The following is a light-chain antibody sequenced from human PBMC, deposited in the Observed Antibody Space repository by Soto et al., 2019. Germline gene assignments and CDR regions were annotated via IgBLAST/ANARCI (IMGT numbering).Light chain of an antibody. CDR2: SNN. V-gene: IGLV1-40*01. J-gene: IGLJ1*01. CDR1: SSNIGAGYD. CDR3: AAWDDIVNGYV. Sequence: QSVLTQPPSVSGAPGQRVTISCTGSSSNIGAGYDVHWYQQRPGTAPKLLIYSNNQRPSGVTGRFSGSKSGTSASLAISGLQSEDDADYYCAAWDDIVNGYVFGTGTKLTVL.